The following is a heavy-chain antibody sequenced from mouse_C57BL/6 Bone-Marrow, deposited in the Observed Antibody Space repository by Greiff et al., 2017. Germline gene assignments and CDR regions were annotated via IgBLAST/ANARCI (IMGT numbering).Heavy chain of an antibody. J-gene: IGHJ3*01. Sequence: VQLQQSVAELVRPGASVKLSCTASGFHIKDTYMHWVKQRPEQGLEWIGRIDPANGNTKYAPKFQGKATITADTSSNTAYLQLSSLTSEDTAIYYCARGIVTPYWGQGTLVTVSA. CDR2: IDPANGNT. CDR1: GFHIKDTY. D-gene: IGHD2-3*01. V-gene: IGHV14-3*01. CDR3: ARGIVTPY.